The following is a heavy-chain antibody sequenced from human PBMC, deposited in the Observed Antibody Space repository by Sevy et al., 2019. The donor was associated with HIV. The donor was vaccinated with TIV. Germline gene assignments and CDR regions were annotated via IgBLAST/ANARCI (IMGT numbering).Heavy chain of an antibody. CDR3: ARIPDISGWPFDI. J-gene: IGHJ4*02. Sequence: SETLSLICTVSGGSVNNYYWTWIRQSPGKGLEWIAYIHDNGRTKYSPTLKSRVSISVDMSKNQFSLKLTSVTAADTAVYYCARIPDISGWPFDIWGQGALVTVSS. D-gene: IGHD6-19*01. CDR2: IHDNGRT. V-gene: IGHV4-59*02. CDR1: GGSVNNYY.